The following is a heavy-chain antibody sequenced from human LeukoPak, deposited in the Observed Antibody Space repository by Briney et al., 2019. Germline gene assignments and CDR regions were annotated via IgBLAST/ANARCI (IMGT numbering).Heavy chain of an antibody. CDR1: GFTFSSYS. D-gene: IGHD2-15*01. V-gene: IGHV3-21*01. CDR3: ARDLGGYCSGGSCTTFDF. J-gene: IGHJ4*02. CDR2: ISSSSSYI. Sequence: GGSLRLSCGASGFTFSSYSMNWVRQAPGKGLEWVSSISSSSSYIYYADSVKGRFTISRDNAKNSLYLQVNSLRAEDTAVYYCARDLGGYCSGGSCTTFDFWGQGTLVTVSS.